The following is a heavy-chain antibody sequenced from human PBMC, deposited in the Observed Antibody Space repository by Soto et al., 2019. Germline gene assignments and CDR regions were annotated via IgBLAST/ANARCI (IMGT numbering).Heavy chain of an antibody. CDR2: ISYSGNT. CDR1: GGSISSHY. V-gene: IGHV4-59*11. Sequence: PSETLSLTCTVSGGSISSHYWTWIRQPPGKGLECIGYISYSGNTNYNPSLKSRVNISLDTSKNQFSLKLSSVTAADTAVYYCARGTSVWAYFDYWGQGALVTVSS. CDR3: ARGTSVWAYFDY. D-gene: IGHD2-2*01. J-gene: IGHJ4*02.